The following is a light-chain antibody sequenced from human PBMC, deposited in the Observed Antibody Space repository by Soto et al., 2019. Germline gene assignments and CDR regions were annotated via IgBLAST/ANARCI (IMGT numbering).Light chain of an antibody. J-gene: IGKJ1*01. CDR2: DSS. Sequence: DIQMTQSPSTLFASVGDRVTITCRASQSVRNWLAWYQQKPGRAPHLLIYDSSTLEPGVPSRFRGSGSGTEFTLTINGLQPDDFGTYYCQQYDGYSPQTFGQGAKLEI. CDR1: QSVRNW. V-gene: IGKV1-5*01. CDR3: QQYDGYSPQT.